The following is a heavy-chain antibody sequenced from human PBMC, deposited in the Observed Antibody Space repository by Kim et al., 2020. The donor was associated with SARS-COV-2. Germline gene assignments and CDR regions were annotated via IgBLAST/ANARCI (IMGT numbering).Heavy chain of an antibody. CDR3: AKGAALDLFDYGMDV. J-gene: IGHJ6*02. V-gene: IGHV3-9*01. CDR2: ISWNSDNR. Sequence: GGSLRLSCAAFGLTFDDYAMHWVRQAPGKGLEWVSGISWNSDNRGFADSVKGRFTISRDNARNSLYLQMNSLRAEDTALYYCAKGAALDLFDYGMDVWGHGTAVTVSS. CDR1: GLTFDDYA. D-gene: IGHD3-3*01.